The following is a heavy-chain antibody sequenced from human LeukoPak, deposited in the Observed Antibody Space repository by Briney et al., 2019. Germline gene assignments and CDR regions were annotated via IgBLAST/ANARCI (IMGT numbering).Heavy chain of an antibody. CDR1: GFTFSSYG. D-gene: IGHD3-22*01. CDR3: AKVDMGYYDSSGYSSMFDY. J-gene: IGHJ4*02. CDR2: IRYDGSNK. V-gene: IGHV3-30*02. Sequence: GGSLRLSCAASGFTFSSYGMHWVRQAPGKGLEWVAFIRYDGSNKYYADSVKGRFTISRDNSKNTLYLQMNSLRAEDTAVYYCAKVDMGYYDSSGYSSMFDYWGQGTLVTVSS.